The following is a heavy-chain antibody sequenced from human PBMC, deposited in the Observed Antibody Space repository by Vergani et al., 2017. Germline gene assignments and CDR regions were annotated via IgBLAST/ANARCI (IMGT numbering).Heavy chain of an antibody. Sequence: QVQLQESGPGLVKPSQTLSLTCTVSGGSISSGDYYWSWIRQPPGKGLEWIGYIYYSGSTYYNPSLKSRVTISVDTSKNQFSLKLSSVTAADTAVYYCARDGLYSGYGYYFDYWGQGTLVTVSS. J-gene: IGHJ4*02. CDR1: GGSISSGDYY. CDR2: IYYSGST. CDR3: ARDGLYSGYGYYFDY. V-gene: IGHV4-30-4*01. D-gene: IGHD5-12*01.